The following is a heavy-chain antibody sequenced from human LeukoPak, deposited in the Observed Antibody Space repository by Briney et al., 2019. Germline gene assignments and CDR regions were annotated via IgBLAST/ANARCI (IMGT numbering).Heavy chain of an antibody. CDR2: IYYSGST. V-gene: IGHV4-59*01. CDR1: GGSISSYY. D-gene: IGHD2-2*01. Sequence: SETLSLTCTVSGGSISSYYWSWIRQPPGKGLEWTGYIYYSGSTNYNPSLKSRVTISVDTSKNQFSLKLSSVTAADTAVYYCARGTLYCSSTSCFNWFDPWGQGTLVTVSS. J-gene: IGHJ5*02. CDR3: ARGTLYCSSTSCFNWFDP.